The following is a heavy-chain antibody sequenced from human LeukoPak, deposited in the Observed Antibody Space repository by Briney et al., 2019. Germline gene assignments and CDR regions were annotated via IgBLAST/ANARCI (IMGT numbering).Heavy chain of an antibody. J-gene: IGHJ4*02. CDR3: ARGSATGDFPPNY. Sequence: ASVKVSCKASGYTFTGYYMYWVRQAPGQGLEWMGWINPNSGGTNYAQKFQGRVTMTRDTSISTAYMDLTRLRSDDTAVYYCARGSATGDFPPNYWGQGTLVTVSS. D-gene: IGHD7-27*01. V-gene: IGHV1-2*02. CDR1: GYTFTGYY. CDR2: INPNSGGT.